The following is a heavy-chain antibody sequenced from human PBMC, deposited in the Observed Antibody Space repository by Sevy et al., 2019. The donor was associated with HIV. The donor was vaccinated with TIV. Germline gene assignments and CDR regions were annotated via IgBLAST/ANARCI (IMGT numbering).Heavy chain of an antibody. CDR3: ATAPGYYDSSPLDY. V-gene: IGHV3-15*01. CDR2: IKSKIDGERT. Sequence: GGSLRLSCAVSGFTFSNAWMNWVRQAPGTGLQWVGLIKSKIDGERTDYAAPVKCRFTISRDDSKNTVYLQMNSLKTEDSALYYCATAPGYYDSSPLDYWGPGTLVTVSS. CDR1: GFTFSNAW. D-gene: IGHD3-9*01. J-gene: IGHJ4*02.